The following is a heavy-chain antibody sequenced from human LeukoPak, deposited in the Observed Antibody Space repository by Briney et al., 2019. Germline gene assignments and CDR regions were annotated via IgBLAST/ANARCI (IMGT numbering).Heavy chain of an antibody. V-gene: IGHV3-11*04. CDR3: AKDSIPPYSSSWPQLGLFDY. Sequence: PGGSLRLSCAASGFTFSDYYMSWIRQAPGKGLEWVSYISSSGSTIYYADSVKGRFTISRDNAKNSLYLQMNSLRAEDTAVYYCAKDSIPPYSSSWPQLGLFDYWGQGTLVTVSS. CDR2: ISSSGSTI. CDR1: GFTFSDYY. J-gene: IGHJ4*02. D-gene: IGHD6-13*01.